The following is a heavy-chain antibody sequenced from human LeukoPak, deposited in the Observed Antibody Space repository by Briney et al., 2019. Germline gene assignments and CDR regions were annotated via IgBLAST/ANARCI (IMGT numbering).Heavy chain of an antibody. D-gene: IGHD3-22*01. CDR2: INHSGST. Sequence: SETLFLTCAVYGGSFSGYYWSWIRQPPGKGLEWIGEINHSGSTNYNPSLKSRVTISVDTSKNQFSLKLSSVTAADTAVYYCARPLVGDYYDSSGYYKGGFDYWGQGTLVTVSS. J-gene: IGHJ4*02. V-gene: IGHV4-34*01. CDR3: ARPLVGDYYDSSGYYKGGFDY. CDR1: GGSFSGYY.